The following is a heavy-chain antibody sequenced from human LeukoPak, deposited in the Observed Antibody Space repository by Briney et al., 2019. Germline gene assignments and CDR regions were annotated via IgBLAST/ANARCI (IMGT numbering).Heavy chain of an antibody. CDR2: ISWNSGSI. Sequence: GGSLRLSCAASGFTFDDYAMHWVRQAPGKGLEWVSGISWNSGSIGYADSVKGRFTISRDNAKNPLYLQMNSLRAEDTALYYCAKSLGGWYEFNAFDIWGQGTMVTVSS. V-gene: IGHV3-9*01. CDR1: GFTFDDYA. D-gene: IGHD6-19*01. CDR3: AKSLGGWYEFNAFDI. J-gene: IGHJ3*02.